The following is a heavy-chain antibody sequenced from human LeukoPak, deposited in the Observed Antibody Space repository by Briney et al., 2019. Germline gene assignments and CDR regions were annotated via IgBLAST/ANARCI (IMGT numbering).Heavy chain of an antibody. D-gene: IGHD5-24*01. CDR1: GFTVSNYA. Sequence: GGSLRVSCAASGFTVSNYAMHWVRQAPGKGLEWVALISFDGTIKYYADSVKGRSSISRDNSKNTLYLQMNSLRAEDTALYYCVKVDGDGHNHKYFFHDWGQGTLVTVSS. CDR2: ISFDGTIK. CDR3: VKVDGDGHNHKYFFHD. J-gene: IGHJ4*02. V-gene: IGHV3-30*18.